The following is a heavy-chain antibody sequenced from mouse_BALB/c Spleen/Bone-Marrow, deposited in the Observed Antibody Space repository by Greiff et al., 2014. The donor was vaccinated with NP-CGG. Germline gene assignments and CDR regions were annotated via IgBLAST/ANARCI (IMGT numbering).Heavy chain of an antibody. V-gene: IGHV1-14*01. CDR1: GYTFTAYV. CDR3: AREGWLLRFGY. J-gene: IGHJ2*01. CDR2: INPYNDGT. D-gene: IGHD2-3*01. Sequence: VQLKDSGPELVKPGASVKMSCKASGYTFTAYVMHWVKQKPGQGLEWIGYINPYNDGTNYIEKFKGKATLTSDIPSSTAYMELSSLTSEDSAVYYCAREGWLLRFGYWGQGTTLTVSS.